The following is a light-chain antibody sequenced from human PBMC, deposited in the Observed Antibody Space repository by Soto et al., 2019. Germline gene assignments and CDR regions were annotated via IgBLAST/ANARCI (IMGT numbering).Light chain of an antibody. CDR2: EVS. Sequence: QSVLTQPASVSASPGQSITISCTGTTSDVGGYNYVSWYQHHPGRAPKLMIYEVSNRPSGVSNRFSGSKSGNTASLTISGLQAEDEADYYCSSYSTSSTLVFGGGTKPTVL. CDR3: SSYSTSSTLV. J-gene: IGLJ2*01. V-gene: IGLV2-14*01. CDR1: TSDVGGYNY.